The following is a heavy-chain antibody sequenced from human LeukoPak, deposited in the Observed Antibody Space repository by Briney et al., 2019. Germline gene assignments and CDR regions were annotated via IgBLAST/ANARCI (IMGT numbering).Heavy chain of an antibody. CDR1: GFTFSNYW. V-gene: IGHV3-7*01. CDR3: ASHSYDYGDHPTYFDY. CDR2: RKQDGSEK. D-gene: IGHD4-17*01. Sequence: GGSLRLSCAASGFTFSNYWMSWVRQAPGKGLEWVANRKQDGSEKYYVDSVKGRFTISRDNAKNSLYLQMNSLRAEDTAVYYCASHSYDYGDHPTYFDYWGQGTLVTASS. J-gene: IGHJ4*02.